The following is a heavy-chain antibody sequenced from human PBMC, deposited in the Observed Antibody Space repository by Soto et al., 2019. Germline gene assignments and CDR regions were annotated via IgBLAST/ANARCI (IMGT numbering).Heavy chain of an antibody. CDR3: ARGYSSGWYYFDY. J-gene: IGHJ4*02. CDR2: ISYDGSNK. D-gene: IGHD6-19*01. V-gene: IGHV3-30-3*01. Sequence: GGSLRLSCAASGFTFSSYAMHWVRQAPGKGLEWVAVISYDGSNKYYADSVKGRFTISRDNSKNTLYLQMNSLRAEDTAVYYCARGYSSGWYYFDYWGQGTLVTVSS. CDR1: GFTFSSYA.